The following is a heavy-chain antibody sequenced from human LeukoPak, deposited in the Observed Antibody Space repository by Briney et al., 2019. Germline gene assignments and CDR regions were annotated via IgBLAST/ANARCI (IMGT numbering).Heavy chain of an antibody. J-gene: IGHJ6*02. CDR2: ISDSGGRT. CDR3: ANLPLPAVVGYYYYGMDV. V-gene: IGHV3-23*01. CDR1: GFTFSSHA. D-gene: IGHD2-2*01. Sequence: SGGSLRLSCAASGFTFSSHAMTWVRPAPGKGLEWVSAISDSGGRTYYADSVKGRFTISRDNSKSTLYLQMKSLRAEDTAVYYCANLPLPAVVGYYYYGMDVWGRGTTVTVSS.